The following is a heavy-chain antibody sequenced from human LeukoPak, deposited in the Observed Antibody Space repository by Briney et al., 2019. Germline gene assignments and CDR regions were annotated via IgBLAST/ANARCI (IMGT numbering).Heavy chain of an antibody. D-gene: IGHD5-12*01. CDR2: IIPIFGTA. J-gene: IGHJ4*02. Sequence: SVKVSCKASGGTFSSYAISWVRQAPGQGLEWMGGIIPIFGTANYAQRFQGRVTITADESTSTAYMELSSLRSEDTAVYYCAGRYSGCDDPEYWGQGTLVTVSS. CDR1: GGTFSSYA. V-gene: IGHV1-69*13. CDR3: AGRYSGCDDPEY.